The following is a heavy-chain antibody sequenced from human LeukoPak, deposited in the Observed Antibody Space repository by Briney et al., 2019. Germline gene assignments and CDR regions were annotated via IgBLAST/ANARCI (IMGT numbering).Heavy chain of an antibody. Sequence: GGSLRLSCAASGFTFSSYGMHWVRQAPGKGLEWVAVISYDGSNKYYADSVKGRFTVSRDNSKNTLFLQMNSLRAEDTAMYYCVRGDNSGGIYFDYWGQGTLVTVSS. CDR3: VRGDNSGGIYFDY. J-gene: IGHJ4*02. D-gene: IGHD4-23*01. CDR1: GFTFSSYG. V-gene: IGHV3-30*03. CDR2: ISYDGSNK.